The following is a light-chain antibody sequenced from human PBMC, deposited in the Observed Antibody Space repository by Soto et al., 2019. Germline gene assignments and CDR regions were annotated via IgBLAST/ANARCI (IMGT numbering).Light chain of an antibody. CDR1: SSDIGAYTH. CDR3: GSYAGSSTLV. J-gene: IGLJ1*01. CDR2: EGS. Sequence: QSALTQPASVSGSPGQSITISCTGTSSDIGAYTHVSWYQQNPGKAPQLIIYEGSKRPSGVSNRFSGSKSGNTASLTISGLQAEDEAEYYCGSYAGSSTLVFGTGTKLTVL. V-gene: IGLV2-23*01.